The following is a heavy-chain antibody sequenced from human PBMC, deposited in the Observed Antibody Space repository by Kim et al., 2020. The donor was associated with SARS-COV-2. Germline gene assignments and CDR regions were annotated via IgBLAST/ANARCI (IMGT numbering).Heavy chain of an antibody. CDR1: GFTFSSYA. J-gene: IGHJ4*02. D-gene: IGHD3-9*01. Sequence: GGSLRLSCAASGFTFSSYAMSWVRQAPSKGLEWVSAITDSGRSTYYADSVKGRFTISRDNSKNTLYLQMNSLRAEDTAVYYCAKDLLRYLVWLLYFVYWGEGSLVTVPS. CDR3: AKDLLRYLVWLLYFVY. CDR2: ITDSGRST. V-gene: IGHV3-23*01.